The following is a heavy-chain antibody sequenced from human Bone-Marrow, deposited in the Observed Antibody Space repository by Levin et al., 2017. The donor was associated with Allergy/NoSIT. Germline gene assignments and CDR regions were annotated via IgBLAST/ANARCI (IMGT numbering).Heavy chain of an antibody. J-gene: IGHJ4*02. CDR3: AKHGPLRYFDC. D-gene: IGHD3-9*01. V-gene: IGHV3-23*01. Sequence: ETLSLTCAASGFTFGTYAMSWVRQAPGKGLEWVSLISGSGGSTYYADSVKGRFTISRDNSKNTVYLQMNSLRADDTAVYYCAKHGPLRYFDCWGQGTLVTVSS. CDR2: ISGSGGST. CDR1: GFTFGTYA.